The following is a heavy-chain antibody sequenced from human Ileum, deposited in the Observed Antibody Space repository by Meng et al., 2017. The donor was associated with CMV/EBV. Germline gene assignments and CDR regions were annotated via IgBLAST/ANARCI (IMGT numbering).Heavy chain of an antibody. D-gene: IGHD2-2*02. CDR2: ISSSGSTI. CDR1: FSDYY. J-gene: IGHJ6*02. V-gene: IGHV3-11*01. Sequence: FSDYYMSWIRQAPGKGLEWVSYISSSGSTIYYADSVKGRFTISRDNAKNSLYLQMNSLRAEDTAVYYCAIGYCSSTSCSTTDYGMDVWGQGTLVTVSS. CDR3: AIGYCSSTSCSTTDYGMDV.